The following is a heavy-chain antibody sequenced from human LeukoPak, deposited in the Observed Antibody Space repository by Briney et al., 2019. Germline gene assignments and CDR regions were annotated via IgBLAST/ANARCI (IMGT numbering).Heavy chain of an antibody. D-gene: IGHD5-12*01. CDR3: AKDISGLATIPGGFDY. Sequence: GGSLRLSFAASGFTFDDYAMHWVRQAPGKGLEWVSGISWNSGSIGYADSVKGRFTISRDNAKNSLYLQMNSLRAEDTALYYCAKDISGLATIPGGFDYWGQGTLVTVSS. J-gene: IGHJ4*02. CDR1: GFTFDDYA. CDR2: ISWNSGSI. V-gene: IGHV3-9*01.